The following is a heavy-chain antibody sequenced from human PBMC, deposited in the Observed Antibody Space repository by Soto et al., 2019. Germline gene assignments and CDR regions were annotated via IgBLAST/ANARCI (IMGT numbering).Heavy chain of an antibody. D-gene: IGHD4-17*01. CDR2: IIPILGIA. J-gene: IGHJ6*02. CDR3: ARTTVTTVGGYYYYYYGMDV. Sequence: SVKVSCKASGGTFSSYTISWVRQAPGQGLEWMGRIIPILGIANYAQKFQGRVTITADKSTSTAYMELSSLRSEDTAVYYCARTTVTTVGGYYYYYYGMDVWGQGTTVTVSS. V-gene: IGHV1-69*02. CDR1: GGTFSSYT.